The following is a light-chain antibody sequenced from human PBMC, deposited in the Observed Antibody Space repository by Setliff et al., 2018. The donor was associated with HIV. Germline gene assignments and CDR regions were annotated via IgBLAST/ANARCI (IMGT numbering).Light chain of an antibody. CDR2: DVT. J-gene: IGLJ2*01. CDR3: TSYTTSRTVV. Sequence: LTQPASVSGSPGQSITISCTGTSSDVGLYNYVSWYQQHPGKVPKVMIYDVTNRPSGVSNRFSGSKSGNTASLTISGLQAEDEADYYCTSYTTSRTVVFGGGTKATVL. V-gene: IGLV2-14*01. CDR1: SSDVGLYNY.